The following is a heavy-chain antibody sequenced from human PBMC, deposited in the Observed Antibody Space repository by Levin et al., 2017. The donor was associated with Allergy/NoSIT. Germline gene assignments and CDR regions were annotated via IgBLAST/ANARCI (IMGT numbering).Heavy chain of an antibody. D-gene: IGHD4-23*01. CDR3: ARGRYGGNSFPIDY. CDR1: GGSISSYY. CDR2: ISDSGST. Sequence: KSSETLSLTCTVSGGSISSYYWNWIRQPPGKGLEWIGYISDSGSTNYSPSLKSRVTISVDMSKNQFSLKLSAVTAADTAVYYCARGRYGGNSFPIDYWGPGTLVTVSS. V-gene: IGHV4-59*01. J-gene: IGHJ4*02.